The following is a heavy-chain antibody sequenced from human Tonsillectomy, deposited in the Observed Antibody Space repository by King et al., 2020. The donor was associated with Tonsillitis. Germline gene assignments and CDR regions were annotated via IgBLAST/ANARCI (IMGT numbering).Heavy chain of an antibody. CDR2: INPNSGGT. J-gene: IGHJ4*02. D-gene: IGHD6-13*01. CDR3: ARDHGRIGAAGTVDY. Sequence: QLVQSGAEVKKPGASVKVSCKASGYTFTGYYMHWVRHAPGQGLEWMGWINPNSGGTNYAQKFQGRVTMTRDTSISTAYMELSRRRSADTAVYYCARDHGRIGAAGTVDYWGQGTLVTVSS. V-gene: IGHV1-2*02. CDR1: GYTFTGYY.